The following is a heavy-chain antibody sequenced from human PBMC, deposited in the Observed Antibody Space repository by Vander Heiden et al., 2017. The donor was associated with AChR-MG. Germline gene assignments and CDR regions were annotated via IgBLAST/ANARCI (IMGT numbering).Heavy chain of an antibody. CDR2: IVVGSSNT. D-gene: IGHD1-7*01. CDR3: ATGTSLSYYYYGMDV. V-gene: IGHV1-58*02. CDR1: GFPFTSSA. J-gene: IGHJ6*02. Sequence: QMQLVQSGPEVKKPGTSVKVSCKASGFPFTSSAMQWVRQARGQRLEWIGWIVVGSSNTNYAQKFQERVTITRDMSTSTAYMELSSLRSEDTAVYYCATGTSLSYYYYGMDVWGQGTTVTVSS.